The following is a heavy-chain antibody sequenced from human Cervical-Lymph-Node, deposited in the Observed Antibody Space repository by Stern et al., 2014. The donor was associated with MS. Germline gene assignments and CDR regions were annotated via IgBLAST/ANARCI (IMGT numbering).Heavy chain of an antibody. CDR1: GYRFATYW. CDR2: IYPGDSDT. Sequence: EVQLVESGTEVKKPGESLKISCKGSGYRFATYWIGWVRQVPGKGLEWIGIIYPGDSDTRYSPSFQGRVTISADKSINTAYLQWSSLKASDTATYYCARTCSGIDRTFSEADFWGQGTLVTVSS. D-gene: IGHD2-15*01. J-gene: IGHJ4*02. V-gene: IGHV5-51*03. CDR3: ARTCSGIDRTFSEADF.